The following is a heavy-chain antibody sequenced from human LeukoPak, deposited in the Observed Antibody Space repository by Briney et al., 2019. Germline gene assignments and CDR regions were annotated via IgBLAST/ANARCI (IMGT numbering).Heavy chain of an antibody. J-gene: IGHJ4*02. V-gene: IGHV6-1*01. CDR2: TYYRSKWYN. CDR3: ARAAIDTSGYYSFDY. CDR1: GDSVPSNSAT. Sequence: SQTLSLTCAISGDSVPSNSATWIWIRQSPSRGLEWLGRTYYRSKWYNDYAVSVKSRTTINPDTSKNQFSLQLNSVTPEDTAVYYCARAAIDTSGYYSFDYWGQGTLVTVSS. D-gene: IGHD3-22*01.